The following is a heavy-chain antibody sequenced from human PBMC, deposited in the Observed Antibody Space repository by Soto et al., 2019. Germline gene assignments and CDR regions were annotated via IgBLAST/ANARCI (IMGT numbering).Heavy chain of an antibody. J-gene: IGHJ4*02. CDR3: AMGGRQWLVKAVFNY. D-gene: IGHD6-19*01. CDR1: GFTFSDYD. V-gene: IGHV3-30*03. CDR2: VSHPGRNT. Sequence: VQLVESGGGVVQPGRSLRLSCAASGFTFSDYDMHWVRQAPGKGLEWVAVVSHPGRNTHYADSVKGRFTISRDSFKNTLSLEMTSLSPEDSAVYYCAMGGRQWLVKAVFNYWGQGALVTVSS.